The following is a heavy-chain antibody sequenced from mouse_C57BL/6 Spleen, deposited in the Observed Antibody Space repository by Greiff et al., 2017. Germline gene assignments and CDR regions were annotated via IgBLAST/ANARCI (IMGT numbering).Heavy chain of an antibody. D-gene: IGHD4-1*01. CDR2: ISSGGDYI. Sequence: EVQLQESGEGLVKPGGSLKLSCAASGFTFSSYSMSWVRQTPEKRLEWVAYISSGGDYIYYADTVKGRFTISRDNARNTLYLQMSSLKSEDTAMYYCTRLTGTYYFDYWGQGTTLTVSS. CDR3: TRLTGTYYFDY. J-gene: IGHJ2*01. V-gene: IGHV5-9-1*02. CDR1: GFTFSSYS.